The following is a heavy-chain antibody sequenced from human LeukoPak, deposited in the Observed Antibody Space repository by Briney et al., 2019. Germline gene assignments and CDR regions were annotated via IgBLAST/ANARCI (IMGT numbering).Heavy chain of an antibody. V-gene: IGHV1-18*04. CDR3: ARRGSGGSSDY. J-gene: IGHJ4*02. CDR2: ISVHNGNT. D-gene: IGHD2-15*01. CDR1: GYTFISYG. Sequence: ASVKVSCKASGYTFISYGFTWVRQAPGQGLEWMGWISVHNGNTKYAQKLQGRVTMTTDTSTSTAYMELRSLRSDDTAVYYCARRGSGGSSDYWGQGILVTVSS.